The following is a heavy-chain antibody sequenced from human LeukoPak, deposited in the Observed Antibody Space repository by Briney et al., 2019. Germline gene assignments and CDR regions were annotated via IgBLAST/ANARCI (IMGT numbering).Heavy chain of an antibody. Sequence: PGRSLRLSCAASGFTFYDYAMHWVRQAPGKGLEWVSGISWNSGSIGYADSVKGRFTISRDNAKNSLYLQMNSLRAEDMALYYCAKGGAVADFFDYWGQGTLVTVSS. J-gene: IGHJ4*02. D-gene: IGHD6-19*01. CDR2: ISWNSGSI. V-gene: IGHV3-9*03. CDR3: AKGGAVADFFDY. CDR1: GFTFYDYA.